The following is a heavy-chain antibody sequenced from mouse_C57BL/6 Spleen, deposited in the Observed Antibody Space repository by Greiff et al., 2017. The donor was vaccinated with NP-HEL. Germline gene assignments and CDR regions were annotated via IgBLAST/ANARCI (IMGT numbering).Heavy chain of an antibody. CDR1: GFTFSSYA. V-gene: IGHV5-4*03. Sequence: EVKLVESGGGLVKPGGSLKLSCAASGFTFSSYAMSWVRQTPEKRLEWVATISDGGSYTYYPDNVKGRFTISRDNAKNNLYLQMSHLKSVDTAMYYCARVPFYDGWYFDVWGTGTTVTVSS. D-gene: IGHD2-3*01. CDR2: ISDGGSYT. J-gene: IGHJ1*03. CDR3: ARVPFYDGWYFDV.